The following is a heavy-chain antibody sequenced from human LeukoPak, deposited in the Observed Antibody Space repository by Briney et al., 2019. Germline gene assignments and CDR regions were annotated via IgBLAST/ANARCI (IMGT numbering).Heavy chain of an antibody. V-gene: IGHV1-2*02. D-gene: IGHD2-2*01. CDR2: INPNSGGT. J-gene: IGHJ4*02. CDR1: GYTSTGYY. CDR3: ARIAPAASNYYDY. Sequence: GASVKVSCKASGYTSTGYYMHWVRQAPGQGLEWMGWINPNSGGTNYAQKFQGRVTMTRDTSISTAYMELSRLRSDDTAVYYCARIAPAASNYYDYWGQGTLVTVSS.